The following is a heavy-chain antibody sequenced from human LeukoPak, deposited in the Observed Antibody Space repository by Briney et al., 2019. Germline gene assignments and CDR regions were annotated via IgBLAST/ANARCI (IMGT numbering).Heavy chain of an antibody. D-gene: IGHD1-14*01. V-gene: IGHV4-31*03. CDR1: GGSISSGGYY. Sequence: SETLSLTCTVSGGSISSGGYYWSWIRQHPGKGLEWIGYIYYSGSTYYNPSLKSRVTISVDTSKNQFSLELSSVTAADTAVYYCAREDRYYFDYWGQGTLVTVSS. J-gene: IGHJ4*02. CDR3: AREDRYYFDY. CDR2: IYYSGST.